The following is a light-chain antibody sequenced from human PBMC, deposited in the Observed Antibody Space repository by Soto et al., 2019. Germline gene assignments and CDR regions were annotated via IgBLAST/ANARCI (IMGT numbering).Light chain of an antibody. J-gene: IGLJ1*01. Sequence: QSALTQPASMSGSPGQSVTISFAGTSSDIGGYNYVSWYQHHPGTAPKLIIYDVSSRPSGVSHRFSASKSGNTASLTISGLQAEDEADYYCSSFSVASPLFGTGTKLTVL. CDR3: SSFSVASPL. CDR2: DVS. V-gene: IGLV2-14*01. CDR1: SSDIGGYNY.